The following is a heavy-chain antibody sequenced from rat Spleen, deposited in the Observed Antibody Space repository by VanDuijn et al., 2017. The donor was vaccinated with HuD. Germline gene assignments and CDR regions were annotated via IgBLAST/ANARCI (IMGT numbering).Heavy chain of an antibody. J-gene: IGHJ1*01. D-gene: IGHD2-2*01. CDR3: ARAGYLRDWYFDF. CDR1: GFTFTDFF. V-gene: IGHV5-29*01. CDR2: ISSDGAST. Sequence: EVQLVESDGDLVQPGRSLKLSCAASGFTFTDFFMAWVRQAPTMGLEWVATISSDGASTYYRDSVRGRFIISRDDAKSTLYLQMDSLRSADTATYYCARAGYLRDWYFDFWGPGTMVTVSS.